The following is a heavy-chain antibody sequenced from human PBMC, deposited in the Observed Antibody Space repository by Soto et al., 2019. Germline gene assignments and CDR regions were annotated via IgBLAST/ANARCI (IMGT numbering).Heavy chain of an antibody. Sequence: QVQLVQSGAEVKTPGASVKVSCTASGYTFATYDINWVRQAPGQGLEWMGWMNPNSGNTGYAQKFQGRLTITRDTAFSVPHMQLSDLRDEYTAVYYCARCDGYNFYWLDSWGHGTLVTVSA. CDR2: MNPNSGNT. CDR3: ARCDGYNFYWLDS. V-gene: IGHV1-8*02. J-gene: IGHJ5*01. CDR1: GYTFATYD. D-gene: IGHD2-21*01.